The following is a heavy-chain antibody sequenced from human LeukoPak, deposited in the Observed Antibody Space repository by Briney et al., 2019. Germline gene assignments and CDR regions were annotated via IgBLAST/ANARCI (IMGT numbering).Heavy chain of an antibody. CDR1: GFTFSSYA. CDR3: ARETSWASERTNWFDP. V-gene: IGHV3-30-3*01. D-gene: IGHD2-2*01. CDR2: ISYDGSNK. Sequence: GRSLRLSCAASGFTFSSYAMHWVRQAPGKGLDWVAVISYDGSNKYYADSVKGRFTISRDNSKNTLYLQMNSLRAEDTAAYYCARETSWASERTNWFDPWGQGTLVTVSS. J-gene: IGHJ5*02.